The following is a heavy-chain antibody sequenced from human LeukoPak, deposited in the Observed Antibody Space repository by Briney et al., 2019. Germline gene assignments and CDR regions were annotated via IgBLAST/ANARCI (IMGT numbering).Heavy chain of an antibody. V-gene: IGHV3-23*01. CDR3: AKATHSSRYDLDY. CDR1: GFTFSSYA. CDR2: ISGGGGST. Sequence: GGSLRLSCAASGFTFSSYAMSWVRQAPGKGLEWVSGISGGGGSTYYADSVKGRFTISRDNSKNTLYLQMNSLRAEDTAVYYCAKATHSSRYDLDYWGQGTLVTVSS. J-gene: IGHJ4*02. D-gene: IGHD6-13*01.